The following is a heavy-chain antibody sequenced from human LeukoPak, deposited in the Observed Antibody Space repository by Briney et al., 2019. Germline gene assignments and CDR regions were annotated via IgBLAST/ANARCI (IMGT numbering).Heavy chain of an antibody. Sequence: GGSLRLSCAASGFTFSSYWMHWVRQAPGKGLVWVSRINSDGSSTSYADSVKGRFTISRDNAKNTLYLQMNSLRAEDTAVYYYGRDQDYYDSSGYYLYYGMDVWGHGTTVTVSS. D-gene: IGHD3-22*01. V-gene: IGHV3-74*01. CDR1: GFTFSSYW. CDR3: GRDQDYYDSSGYYLYYGMDV. CDR2: INSDGSST. J-gene: IGHJ6*02.